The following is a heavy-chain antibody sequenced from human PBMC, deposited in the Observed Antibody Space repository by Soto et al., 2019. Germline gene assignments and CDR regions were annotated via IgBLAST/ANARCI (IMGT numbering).Heavy chain of an antibody. J-gene: IGHJ4*02. Sequence: QVQLQESGPGLVKPSQTLSLTCTVSGGSISSGGYYWSWIRQHPGKGLEWIGYIYYSGSPYYNPALKSRVTISVDTSKNQFSLKLSSVTAADTAVYYCARTPGDTVTTPFDYWGQGTLVTVSS. CDR3: ARTPGDTVTTPFDY. D-gene: IGHD4-17*01. CDR2: IYYSGSP. CDR1: GGSISSGGYY. V-gene: IGHV4-31*03.